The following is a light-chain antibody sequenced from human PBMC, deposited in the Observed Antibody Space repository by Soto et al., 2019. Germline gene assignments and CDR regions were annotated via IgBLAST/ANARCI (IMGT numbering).Light chain of an antibody. CDR2: EVS. V-gene: IGLV2-14*01. J-gene: IGLJ3*02. Sequence: QSVLTQPASVSGSPGQSITISCSGTSSDVGGYNYVSWYQQLPGKAPKLMIYEVSNRPSGVSNRFSGSKSGNTASLTISGLQAEDEADYYCISYIPSTTTHWVFGGGTKVTVL. CDR1: SSDVGGYNY. CDR3: ISYIPSTTTHWV.